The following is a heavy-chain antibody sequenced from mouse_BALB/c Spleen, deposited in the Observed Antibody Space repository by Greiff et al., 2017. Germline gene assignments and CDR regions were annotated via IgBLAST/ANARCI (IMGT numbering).Heavy chain of an antibody. CDR1: GFTFSSYT. J-gene: IGHJ2*01. D-gene: IGHD2-2*01. V-gene: IGHV5-12-2*01. CDR3: ARQGGYDYFDY. Sequence: EVKLMESGGGLVQPGGSLKLSCAASGFTFSSYTMSWVRQTPEKRLEWVAYISNGGGSTYYPDTVKGRFTISRDNAKNTLYLQMSSLKSEDTAMYYCARQGGYDYFDYWGQGTTLTVSS. CDR2: ISNGGGST.